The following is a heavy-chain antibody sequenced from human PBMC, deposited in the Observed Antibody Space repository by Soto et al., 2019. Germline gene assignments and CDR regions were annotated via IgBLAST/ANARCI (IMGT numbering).Heavy chain of an antibody. D-gene: IGHD5-12*01. J-gene: IGHJ5*02. CDR2: INPNSGGT. Sequence: SLKGACKASGYTFSAYYRRWVRRAPGQGLEWMGWINPNSGGTYHAQNFQGRVTMTRDTSTTTAYMELASLRSDDTAAYYCARGGGRGYNELDPWGHGTLVTVSS. V-gene: IGHV1-2*02. CDR3: ARGGGRGYNELDP. CDR1: GYTFSAYY.